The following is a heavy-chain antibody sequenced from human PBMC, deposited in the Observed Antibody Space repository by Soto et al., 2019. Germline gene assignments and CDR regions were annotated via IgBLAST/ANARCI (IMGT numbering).Heavy chain of an antibody. V-gene: IGHV1-8*01. CDR3: ARGLTGHSHQGFDYYMDV. CDR1: GYTFTSYD. J-gene: IGHJ6*03. D-gene: IGHD3-9*01. Sequence: ASVKVSCKASGYTFTSYDINWVRQATGQGLEWMGWMNPNSGSTGYAQKFQGRVTMTRNTSISTAYMELSSLRSEDTAVYYCARGLTGHSHQGFDYYMDVWGKGTTVTVSS. CDR2: MNPNSGST.